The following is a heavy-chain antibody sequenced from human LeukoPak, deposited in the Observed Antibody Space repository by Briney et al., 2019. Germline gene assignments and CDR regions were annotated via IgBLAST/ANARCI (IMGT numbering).Heavy chain of an antibody. D-gene: IGHD2-2*02. V-gene: IGHV3-30*03. Sequence: GGSLRLSCAASGFTFSSYGMHWVRQAPGKGLEWVAVISYDGSNKYYADSVKGRFTISRDNSKNTLYLQMNSLRVEDTAVYYCARWACSSTSCYNDYWGQGTLVTVSS. J-gene: IGHJ4*02. CDR3: ARWACSSTSCYNDY. CDR1: GFTFSSYG. CDR2: ISYDGSNK.